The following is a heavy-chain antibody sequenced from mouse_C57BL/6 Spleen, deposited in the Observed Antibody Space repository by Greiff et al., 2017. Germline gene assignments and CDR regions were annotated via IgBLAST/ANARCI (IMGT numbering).Heavy chain of an antibody. CDR2: INPSSGYT. Sequence: QVQLQQSGAELARPGASVKMSCKASGYTFTSYTMHWVKQRPGQGLEWIGYINPSSGYTKYNQKFKDKATLTADKSSSTAYMQLSSLTSEDSAVYYCARSGGSSYGYAMDYWGQGTSVTVAS. V-gene: IGHV1-4*01. D-gene: IGHD1-1*01. J-gene: IGHJ4*01. CDR3: ARSGGSSYGYAMDY. CDR1: GYTFTSYT.